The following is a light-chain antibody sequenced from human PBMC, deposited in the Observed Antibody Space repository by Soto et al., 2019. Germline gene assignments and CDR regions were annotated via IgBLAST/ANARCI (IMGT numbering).Light chain of an antibody. V-gene: IGKV1-6*01. CDR3: LQDYSYPRT. Sequence: AIQMTQSPSSLSASVGDRVTIICRASQGIRNDLGWYQQRPGKAPKLLIYATSNLQSGVPSRFSGSGSGTDFTLPISSLQPEDFATYYCLQDYSYPRTFGQGTKVEIK. J-gene: IGKJ1*01. CDR2: ATS. CDR1: QGIRND.